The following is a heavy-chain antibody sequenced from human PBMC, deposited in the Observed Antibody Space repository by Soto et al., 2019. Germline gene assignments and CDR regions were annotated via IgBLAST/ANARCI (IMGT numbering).Heavy chain of an antibody. CDR1: GGSISSGGYY. CDR2: IYYSGST. J-gene: IGHJ3*02. CDR3: ARVPRITIFGVVIPDAFDI. D-gene: IGHD3-3*01. Sequence: PSETLSLTCTVSGGSISSGGYYWSWIRQHPGKGLEWIGYIYYSGSTYYNPSLKSRVTISVDTSKNQFSLKLSSVTAADTAVYYCARVPRITIFGVVIPDAFDIWGQGTMVTVSS. V-gene: IGHV4-31*03.